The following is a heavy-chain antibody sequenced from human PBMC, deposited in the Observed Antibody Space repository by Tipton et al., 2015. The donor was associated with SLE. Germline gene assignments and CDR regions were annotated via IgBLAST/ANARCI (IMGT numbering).Heavy chain of an antibody. CDR1: GGTFTSYV. V-gene: IGHV1-18*01. CDR2: ISAYNGNT. CDR3: ARDNTAAGDDY. Sequence: QSGAEVKKPGSSVKVSCKASGGTFTSYVISWVRQAPGQGLEWTGWISAYNGNTNYAQKLQGRVTMTTDTSTGTAYMELRSLRSDDTAVYYCARDNTAAGDDYWGQGTLVTVS. D-gene: IGHD6-13*01. J-gene: IGHJ4*02.